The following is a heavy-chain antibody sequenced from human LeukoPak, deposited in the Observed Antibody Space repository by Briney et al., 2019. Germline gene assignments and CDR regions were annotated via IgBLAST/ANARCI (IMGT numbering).Heavy chain of an antibody. CDR1: GFIFSSYA. Sequence: GGSLRLSCAASGFIFSSYAMRWVRPAPAKGLEWVSAIGGSAGSTYYADSVKGRFTITRDNSKNTLYLQMNSLRAEDTAVYYCAKGDYYDSSGYDYWGQGTLVTVSS. V-gene: IGHV3-23*01. CDR3: AKGDYYDSSGYDY. J-gene: IGHJ4*02. D-gene: IGHD3-22*01. CDR2: IGGSAGST.